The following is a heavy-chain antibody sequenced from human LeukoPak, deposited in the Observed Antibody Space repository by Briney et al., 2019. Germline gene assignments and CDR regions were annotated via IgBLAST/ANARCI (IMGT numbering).Heavy chain of an antibody. CDR3: ARVAGYCSGGSCRTRFDP. CDR2: INHSGGT. D-gene: IGHD2-15*01. V-gene: IGHV4-34*01. J-gene: IGHJ5*02. CDR1: GGSFSGYY. Sequence: SETLSLTCAVYGGSFSGYYWSWIRQPPGKGVEWIGEINHSGGTNYNPSLKSRVTISVDTSKNQFSLKLSSATAADTAVYYCARVAGYCSGGSCRTRFDPWGQGTLVTVSS.